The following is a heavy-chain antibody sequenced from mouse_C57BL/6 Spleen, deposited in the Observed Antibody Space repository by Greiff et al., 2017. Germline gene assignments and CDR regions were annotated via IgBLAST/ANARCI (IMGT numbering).Heavy chain of an antibody. V-gene: IGHV1-69*01. CDR3: ARVNWDNYFDY. CDR1: GYTFTSYW. D-gene: IGHD4-1*01. CDR2: IDPSDSYT. Sequence: QVQLKQPGAELVMPGASVKLSCKASGYTFTSYWMHWVKQRPGQGLEWIGEIDPSDSYTNYNQKFKGKSTLTVDKSSSTAYMQLSSLTSEDSAVYYCARVNWDNYFDYWGQGTTLTVSS. J-gene: IGHJ2*01.